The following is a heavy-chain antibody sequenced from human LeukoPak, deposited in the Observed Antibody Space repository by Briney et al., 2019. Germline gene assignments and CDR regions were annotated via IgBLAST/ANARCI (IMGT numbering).Heavy chain of an antibody. V-gene: IGHV4-34*01. D-gene: IGHD2-2*01. J-gene: IGHJ4*02. Sequence: SETLSLTCAVYGGSFSGYYWSWIRQPPGKGLEWIGEINHSGSTNYNPSLKSRVTISLDTSTKKFSLKLNSVTAADTAVYYCASTERCSTTCPLDYWGQGTLVTVSS. CDR2: INHSGST. CDR3: ASTERCSTTCPLDY. CDR1: GGSFSGYY.